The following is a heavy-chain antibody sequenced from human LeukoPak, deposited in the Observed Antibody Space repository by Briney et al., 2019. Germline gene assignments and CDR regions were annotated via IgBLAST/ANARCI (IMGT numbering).Heavy chain of an antibody. Sequence: GESLKISCKVSGYRFTTYWIAWVRRMPGKGLDFMGIILPDDSDTRYSPSFRGQVTISVDKSINTAYLQWDSLKASDTAMYYCARQGAGASHYDDTGLPRGAFDVWGQGTMLTVSS. J-gene: IGHJ3*01. V-gene: IGHV5-51*01. CDR3: ARQGAGASHYDDTGLPRGAFDV. CDR2: ILPDDSDT. D-gene: IGHD3-22*01. CDR1: GYRFTTYW.